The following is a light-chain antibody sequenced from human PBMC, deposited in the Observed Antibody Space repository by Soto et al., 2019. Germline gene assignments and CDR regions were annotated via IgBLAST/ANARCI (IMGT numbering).Light chain of an antibody. Sequence: TLSLSPGERATLSCRASQSVSSYLAWYQQKPGQAPRLLIYDASNRATGIPARFSGSGSGTDFTLTISSLEPADFAVYYCQQRSNWPLTFGG. V-gene: IGKV3-11*01. J-gene: IGKJ4*01. CDR3: QQRSNWPLT. CDR1: QSVSSY. CDR2: DAS.